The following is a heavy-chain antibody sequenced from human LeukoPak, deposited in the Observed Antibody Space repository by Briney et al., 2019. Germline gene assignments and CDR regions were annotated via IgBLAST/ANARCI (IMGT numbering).Heavy chain of an antibody. Sequence: SQTLSLTCTVSDGSISSGAYYWSWIRQHPGKGLEWIGYIYYSGSTYYNPSLKSRDTISVDTSKNQFSLRLTSVTAADTAVYYCARGDYSYYYYYMDVWGKGTTVTVSS. V-gene: IGHV4-31*03. CDR1: DGSISSGAYY. CDR2: IYYSGST. J-gene: IGHJ6*03. D-gene: IGHD5-12*01. CDR3: ARGDYSYYYYYMDV.